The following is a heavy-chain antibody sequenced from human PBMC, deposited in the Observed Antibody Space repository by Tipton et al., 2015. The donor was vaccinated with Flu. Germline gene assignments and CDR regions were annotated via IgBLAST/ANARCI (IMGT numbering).Heavy chain of an antibody. CDR1: GFTFSVFA. J-gene: IGHJ4*02. Sequence: SLRLSCAASGFTFSVFAMNWVRQAPGKGLERVANIKQDGREKSFVSSVKGRFTISRDNAEDSLYLQMNSLRAEDTAVYHCARENLNTFEYLGQGTLVTVSS. V-gene: IGHV3-7*01. CDR3: ARENLNTFEY. CDR2: IKQDGREK. D-gene: IGHD1/OR15-1a*01.